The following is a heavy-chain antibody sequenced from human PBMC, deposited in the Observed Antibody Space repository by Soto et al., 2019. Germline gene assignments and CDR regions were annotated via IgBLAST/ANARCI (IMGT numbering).Heavy chain of an antibody. J-gene: IGHJ4*02. CDR3: ARGGHVVVVTAAFDY. Sequence: QVQLMQSGAEVKKPGASVKVSCKASGDTFTNYHIHWVLQAPGQGLEWMGTVNPSGGHTTYSQNFLGRVTMTRDTSTSTLYMELTRLTSDDTAVYYCARGGHVVVVTAAFDYWGQGTLVTVSS. V-gene: IGHV1-46*01. D-gene: IGHD2-21*02. CDR2: VNPSGGHT. CDR1: GDTFTNYH.